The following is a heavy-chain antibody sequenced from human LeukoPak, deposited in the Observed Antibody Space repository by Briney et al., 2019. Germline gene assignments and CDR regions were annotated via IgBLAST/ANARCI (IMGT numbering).Heavy chain of an antibody. J-gene: IGHJ4*02. CDR2: VSGTGGTT. CDR3: AKMVVYCNSRRSCNFDY. CDR1: GFTFSSYA. Sequence: GGSLRLSCAPSGFTFSSYAMSWVRQAPGKGLEWVSDVSGTGGTTYYADSVKGRFTISRDNSKNTLYLQMNSLRADDTAVYYCAKMVVYCNSRRSCNFDYCGQGTLVTVSS. D-gene: IGHD2/OR15-2a*01. V-gene: IGHV3-23*01.